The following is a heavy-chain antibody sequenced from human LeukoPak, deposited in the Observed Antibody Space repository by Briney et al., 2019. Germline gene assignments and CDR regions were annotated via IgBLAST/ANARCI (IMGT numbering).Heavy chain of an antibody. CDR2: VSYTGRT. Sequence: SETLSLTCTVSGGSLSGHYWSWIRQPPGKRLEWIGYVSYTGRTKYNPSLQSRVTISIDTSKNQFSLKLTSVTSADTAVYSCARLLDNDISGDPDTFDVWGQGTTVIVSS. D-gene: IGHD3-22*01. CDR3: ARLLDNDISGDPDTFDV. CDR1: GGSLSGHY. J-gene: IGHJ3*01. V-gene: IGHV4-59*11.